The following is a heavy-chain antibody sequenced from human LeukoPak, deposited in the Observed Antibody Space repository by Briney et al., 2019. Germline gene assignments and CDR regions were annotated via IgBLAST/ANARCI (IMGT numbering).Heavy chain of an antibody. CDR2: ISSSSSYI. J-gene: IGHJ6*02. Sequence: GGSLRLSCAASGFTFSSCSMNWVRQAPGKGLEWVSSISSSSSYIYYADSVKGRFTISRDNAKNSLYLQMNSLRAEDTAVYYCARGGYGDYGMDVWGQGTTVTVSS. CDR1: GFTFSSCS. V-gene: IGHV3-21*01. CDR3: ARGGYGDYGMDV. D-gene: IGHD4-17*01.